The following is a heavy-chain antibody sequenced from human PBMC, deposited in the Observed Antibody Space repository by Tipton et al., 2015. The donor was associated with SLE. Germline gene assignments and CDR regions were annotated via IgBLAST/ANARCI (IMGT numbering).Heavy chain of an antibody. CDR3: AREDLAWFDP. J-gene: IGHJ5*02. CDR2: IYTSGST. V-gene: IGHV4-4*07. D-gene: IGHD3-16*01. CDR1: GVSLDSYF. Sequence: TLSLTCTVSGVSLDSYFLSWVRQPVGRGLEWIGRIYTSGSTNFNPSLKSRVTMSIDTSKKQFSLRLSSVTAADTAVYYCAREDLAWFDPWGQGTLVTVSS.